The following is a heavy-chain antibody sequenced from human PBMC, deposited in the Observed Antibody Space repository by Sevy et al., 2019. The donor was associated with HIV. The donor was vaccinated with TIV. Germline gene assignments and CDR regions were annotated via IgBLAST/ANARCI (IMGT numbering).Heavy chain of an antibody. J-gene: IGHJ6*02. CDR1: GFTFSSYW. Sequence: GGSLRLSCVASGFTFSSYWMHWVRQAPGKGLVWVSRIKSDGSITGYADSVKGRFTISRDNAKNTLNLQMNSLRVEDTAVYHCVRAGTYHNFWSGYDTYGMDVWVQGTTVTVSS. CDR2: IKSDGSIT. CDR3: VRAGTYHNFWSGYDTYGMDV. D-gene: IGHD3-3*01. V-gene: IGHV3-74*01.